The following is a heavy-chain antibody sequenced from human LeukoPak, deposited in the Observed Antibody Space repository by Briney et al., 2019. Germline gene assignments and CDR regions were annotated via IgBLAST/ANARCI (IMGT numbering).Heavy chain of an antibody. CDR1: GGSISSSSYY. J-gene: IGHJ6*02. Sequence: SETLSLTCTVSGGSISSSSYYWGWIRQPPGKGLEWIGSIYYSGSTYYNPSLKSRVTISVVTSKNQFSLKLSSVTAADTAVYYCARHDTERYGMDVWGQGTTVTVSS. V-gene: IGHV4-39*01. CDR3: ARHDTERYGMDV. CDR2: IYYSGST.